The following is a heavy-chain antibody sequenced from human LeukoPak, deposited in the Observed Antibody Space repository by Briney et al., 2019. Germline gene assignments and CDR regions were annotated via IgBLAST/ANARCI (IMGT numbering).Heavy chain of an antibody. CDR3: AKRGTTMIVVVITYYFDY. CDR1: GFTFSSYW. Sequence: GGSLRLSCAASGFTFSSYWMSWVRQAPGKGLEWVANIKQDGSEKYYVDSVKGRFTISRDNSKNTLYLQMNSLRAEDTAVYYCAKRGTTMIVVVITYYFDYWGQGTLVTVSS. V-gene: IGHV3-7*03. CDR2: IKQDGSEK. J-gene: IGHJ4*02. D-gene: IGHD3-22*01.